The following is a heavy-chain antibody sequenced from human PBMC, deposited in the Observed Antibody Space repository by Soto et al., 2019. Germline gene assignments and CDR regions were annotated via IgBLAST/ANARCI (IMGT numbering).Heavy chain of an antibody. CDR2: ISSSSSTI. Sequence: GGSLRLSCAASGFTFSSYSMNWVRQAPGKGLEWVSYISSSSSTIYYADSVKGRFTISRDNSKNTLYLQMNSLRAEDTAVYYCAKEVGHSNWGQGILVTVS. CDR3: AKEVGHSN. D-gene: IGHD3-16*01. CDR1: GFTFSSYS. V-gene: IGHV3-48*01. J-gene: IGHJ4*02.